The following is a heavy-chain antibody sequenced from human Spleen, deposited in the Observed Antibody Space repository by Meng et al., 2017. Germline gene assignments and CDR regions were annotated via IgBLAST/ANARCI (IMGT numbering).Heavy chain of an antibody. Sequence: EVEMVESGGGWVQPGGSLRLSCAASGFTFSNYAMSWVRQAPGKRLEWVGRIKSKPDGETIDYAAPVKGRFTISRDDSKNTVYLQMNSLKSEDTAVYYCSGHIDYWGQGTLVTVSS. CDR2: IKSKPDGETI. CDR3: SGHIDY. D-gene: IGHD5-12*01. CDR1: GFTFSNYA. J-gene: IGHJ4*02. V-gene: IGHV3-15*01.